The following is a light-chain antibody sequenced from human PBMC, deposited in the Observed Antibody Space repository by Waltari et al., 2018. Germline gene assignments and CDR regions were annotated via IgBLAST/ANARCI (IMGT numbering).Light chain of an antibody. J-gene: IGKJ2*02. CDR1: QSVYNY. CDR2: DTS. CDR3: QQRSAWSGT. Sequence: EIVLTQSPATLSLSPGERATLSCRASQSVYNYLVWYQQKPGQAPRLLIYDTSNRATGIPARFSGSGSGTDFTLTISSLEPEDFAVYYCQQRSAWSGTFGQGTKLDIK. V-gene: IGKV3-11*01.